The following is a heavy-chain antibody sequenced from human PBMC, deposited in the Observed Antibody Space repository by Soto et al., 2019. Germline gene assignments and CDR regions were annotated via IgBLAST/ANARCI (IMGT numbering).Heavy chain of an antibody. D-gene: IGHD3-16*01. J-gene: IGHJ4*02. V-gene: IGHV3-30*03. CDR1: GFTFSSYG. CDR3: AGRLTTAASLGY. Sequence: GGSLRLSCVASGFTFSSYGMHWVRQAPGKGLEWVAIISYDGSNTYYADSVKGRFTISRDNSKNTLYLQMDSLRAEDTAIYYCAGRLTTAASLGYWGRGTLVTVSS. CDR2: ISYDGSNT.